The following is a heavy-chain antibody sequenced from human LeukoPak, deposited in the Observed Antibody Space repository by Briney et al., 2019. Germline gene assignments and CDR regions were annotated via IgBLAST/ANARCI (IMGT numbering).Heavy chain of an antibody. CDR1: GFSFSTYS. CDR2: ISSSGTTI. CDR3: ARAPVYYDESRGHLKISNWYLDL. J-gene: IGHJ2*01. V-gene: IGHV3-48*01. Sequence: GGSLRLSCAASGFSFSTYSMNWVRQAPGKGLEWVSYISSSGTTIYYGDSVKGRFTISRDNAKNSLSLQMNSLRAEDTAVFYCARAPVYYDESRGHLKISNWYLDLWGRGTLVTVSS. D-gene: IGHD3-22*01.